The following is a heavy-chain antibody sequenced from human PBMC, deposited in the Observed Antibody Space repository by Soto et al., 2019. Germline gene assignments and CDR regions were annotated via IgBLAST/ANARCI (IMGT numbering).Heavy chain of an antibody. CDR1: GYTFTSYY. J-gene: IGHJ6*02. V-gene: IGHV1-46*03. CDR3: ARDLIVGAYYYYYYGMDV. D-gene: IGHD1-26*01. CDR2: INPSGGST. Sequence: GASVKVSCKASGYTFTSYYMHWVRQAPGQGLEWMGIINPSGGSTSYAQKFQGRVTMTRDTSTSTVYMELSSLRSEDTAAYYCARDLIVGAYYYYYYGMDVWGQGTTVTVSS.